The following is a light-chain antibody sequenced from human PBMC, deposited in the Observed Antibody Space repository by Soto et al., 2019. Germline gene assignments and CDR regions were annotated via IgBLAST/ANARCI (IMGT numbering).Light chain of an antibody. Sequence: QSVLTQPPSASGSPGQSVTISCTGTSSDIGGYDYVSWYQQHPGKAPKLIIYEVSKRPSGVPDRFSGSKSGNTASLTVSGLQAEDEADYYCSSYAGSNNLLFAGGTQLTVL. V-gene: IGLV2-8*01. CDR1: SSDIGGYDY. CDR2: EVS. J-gene: IGLJ3*02. CDR3: SSYAGSNNLL.